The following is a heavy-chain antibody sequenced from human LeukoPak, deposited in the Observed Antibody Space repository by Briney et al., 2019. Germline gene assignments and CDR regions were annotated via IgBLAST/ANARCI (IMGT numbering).Heavy chain of an antibody. CDR1: GGSISIYN. CDR2: IHYSGST. V-gene: IGHV4-59*08. Sequence: KPWEPLPLPCPVSGGSISIYNWMWIRQPPGKGREGIGYIHYSGSTNYNPSLHTRVTTSLDTSTHQFSLKLSSVPAADTAVYYCARSVSWWLLVRDDAFDIWGQGTMLTVSS. D-gene: IGHD3-22*01. J-gene: IGHJ3*02. CDR3: ARSVSWWLLVRDDAFDI.